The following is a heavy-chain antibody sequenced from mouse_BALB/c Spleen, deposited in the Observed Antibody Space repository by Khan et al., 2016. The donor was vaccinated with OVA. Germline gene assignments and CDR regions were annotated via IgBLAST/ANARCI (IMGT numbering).Heavy chain of an antibody. V-gene: IGHV1-7*01. CDR1: GYTFTNYW. J-gene: IGHJ3*01. D-gene: IGHD2-1*01. CDR2: LNPSTDYT. Sequence: VQLQESGAELAKPGASVKLSCKASGYTFTNYWMHWVKQRPGQVLEWIGYLNPSTDYTEYNQKFKDKTTLTADKSSSTAYMQLSSLTSEDSAVYYGARRGVYGIFAYWGQGTLVTVSA. CDR3: ARRGVYGIFAY.